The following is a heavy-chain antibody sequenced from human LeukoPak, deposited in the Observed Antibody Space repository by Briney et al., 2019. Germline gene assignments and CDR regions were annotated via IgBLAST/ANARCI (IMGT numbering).Heavy chain of an antibody. CDR2: IIPIFGTA. CDR3: ARAYSRGYSGYYYYGMDV. CDR1: GGTFSSYA. J-gene: IGHJ6*04. V-gene: IGHV1-69*06. Sequence: SVKVSCKASGGTFSSYAISWVRQAPGQGLEWMGGIIPIFGTANYAQKFQGRVTITADKSTSTAYMELSSLRSEDTAVYYCARAYSRGYSGYYYYGMDVWGKGTTVTVSS. D-gene: IGHD2-21*01.